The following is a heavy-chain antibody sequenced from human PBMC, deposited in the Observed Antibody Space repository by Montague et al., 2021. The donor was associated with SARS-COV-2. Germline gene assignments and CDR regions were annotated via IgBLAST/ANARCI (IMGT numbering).Heavy chain of an antibody. CDR1: GFSLNTDGVG. D-gene: IGHD3-3*01. CDR3: ARRYDFYRAEAFDV. V-gene: IGHV2-5*02. CDR2: IYWDGDQ. Sequence: PALVKPTQTLTLTCVFSGFSLNTDGVGVAWIRRPPGKALEWLALIYWDGDQRYPPSLKTRVTITKDTSRNRVVLTMTNLDPVDTATYYCARRYDFYRAEAFDVWGQGTMVTVSS. J-gene: IGHJ3*01.